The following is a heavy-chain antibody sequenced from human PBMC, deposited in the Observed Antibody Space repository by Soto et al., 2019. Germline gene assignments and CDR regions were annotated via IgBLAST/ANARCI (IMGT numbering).Heavy chain of an antibody. Sequence: PSETLSLTCTVSGGSISSYYWSWIRQPPGKGLEWIGYIYYSGSTNYNPSLKSRVTISVDTSKNQFSLKLSSVTAADTAVYYCATVDTALVKGFDYWGQGTPVTVSS. CDR1: GGSISSYY. CDR3: ATVDTALVKGFDY. J-gene: IGHJ4*02. D-gene: IGHD5-18*01. V-gene: IGHV4-59*01. CDR2: IYYSGST.